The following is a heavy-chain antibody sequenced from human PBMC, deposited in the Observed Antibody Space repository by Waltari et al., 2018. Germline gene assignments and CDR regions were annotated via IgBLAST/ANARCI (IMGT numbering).Heavy chain of an antibody. CDR1: GGSISSYY. Sequence: QVQLQESGPGLVKPSETLSLTCTVSGGSISSYYWSWIRQPAGKGLEWIGRIYTSGSTNYNPSLKSRVTMSVDTSKNQFSLKLSSVTAADTAVYYCARGGYCSSTSCYTPHDAFDIWGQGTMVTVSS. CDR3: ARGGYCSSTSCYTPHDAFDI. V-gene: IGHV4-4*07. J-gene: IGHJ3*02. CDR2: IYTSGST. D-gene: IGHD2-2*02.